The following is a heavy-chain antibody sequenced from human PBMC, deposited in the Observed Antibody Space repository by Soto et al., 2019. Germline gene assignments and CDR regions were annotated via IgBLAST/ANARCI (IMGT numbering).Heavy chain of an antibody. CDR2: INAVNGNT. CDR1: GYTFTSYS. J-gene: IGHJ6*02. V-gene: IGHV1-3*01. Sequence: GASMKVSFKASGYTFTSYSLHWVRQAPGQRLGWKGLINAVNGNTKYSQKFQGRVTITRGTSASAAYMELSSLRSEDTAVYYCASNNVVVPAAKPADEYYYYGMDVWGQGTTVTVSS. D-gene: IGHD2-2*01. CDR3: ASNNVVVPAAKPADEYYYYGMDV.